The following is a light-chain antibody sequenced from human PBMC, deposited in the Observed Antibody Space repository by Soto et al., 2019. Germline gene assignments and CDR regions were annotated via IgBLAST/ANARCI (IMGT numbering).Light chain of an antibody. CDR2: RNN. CDR1: SSNLGSNY. CDR3: AAWDDSLSGSYV. V-gene: IGLV1-47*01. Sequence: QSVLTQPPSASGTPGQRVTISCSGSSSNLGSNYVYWYQQLPGTAPKLLIYRNNQRPSGGPDRFSGSKSGTSASLAISGLRSEDEADYYCAAWDDSLSGSYVFGTGTKVTVL. J-gene: IGLJ1*01.